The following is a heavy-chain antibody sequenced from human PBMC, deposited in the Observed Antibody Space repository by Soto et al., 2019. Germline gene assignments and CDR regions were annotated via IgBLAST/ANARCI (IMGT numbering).Heavy chain of an antibody. CDR3: ARDTQQWLEPAGGALPF. D-gene: IGHD6-19*01. CDR1: GFTLSSYV. J-gene: IGHJ3*01. Sequence: QVQLVESGGGVVQPGRSLRLSCAASGFTLSSYVMHWVRQAPGKGLEWVARISYAGNDNYYADSVKGRFTFSRANSKKTLYLQITSLRADDTAVYYCARDTQQWLEPAGGALPFWGQGTMVIVSS. V-gene: IGHV3-30-3*01. CDR2: ISYAGNDN.